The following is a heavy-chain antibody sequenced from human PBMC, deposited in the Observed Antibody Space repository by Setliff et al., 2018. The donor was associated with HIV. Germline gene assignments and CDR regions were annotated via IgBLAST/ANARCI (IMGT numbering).Heavy chain of an antibody. J-gene: IGHJ6*03. CDR1: GYTLTELS. V-gene: IGHV1-24*01. CDR2: FDPEDGET. Sequence: ASVKVSCKVSGYTLTELSMHWVRQAPGEGLEWMGGFDPEDGETIYAQKFQGRVTMTEDTSTDTAYMELSSLRSEDTAVYYCATRTTVTTRDYYYYYMDVWGKGTTVTVSS. D-gene: IGHD4-4*01. CDR3: ATRTTVTTRDYYYYYMDV.